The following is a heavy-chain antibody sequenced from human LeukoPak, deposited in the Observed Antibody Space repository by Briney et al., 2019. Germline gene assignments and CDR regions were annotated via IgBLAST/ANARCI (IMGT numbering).Heavy chain of an antibody. D-gene: IGHD2-2*01. CDR1: GYSISSGYY. Sequence: PSETLSLTCTVSGYSISSGYYWGWIRQPPGKGLEWIGSIYHSGSTYYNPSLKSRVTISVDTSKNQFSLKLSSVTAADTAVYYCAREVGYCSSTRCYVGPFDPWGQGTLVTVSS. V-gene: IGHV4-38-2*02. CDR2: IYHSGST. J-gene: IGHJ5*02. CDR3: AREVGYCSSTRCYVGPFDP.